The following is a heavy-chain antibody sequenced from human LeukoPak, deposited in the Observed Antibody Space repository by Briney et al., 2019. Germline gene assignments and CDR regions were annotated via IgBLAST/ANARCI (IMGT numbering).Heavy chain of an antibody. CDR3: ARDNLHCSSTSCYDWFDP. D-gene: IGHD2-2*01. V-gene: IGHV3-21*01. CDR2: ISSSSSYI. Sequence: KPGGSLRLSCAASGFTFSSYSMNWVRQAPGKGLEWVSSISSSSSYIYYADSVKGRFTISRDNAKNSLYLQMNSLRAEDTAVYYCARDNLHCSSTSCYDWFDPWGQGTLVTVSS. J-gene: IGHJ5*02. CDR1: GFTFSSYS.